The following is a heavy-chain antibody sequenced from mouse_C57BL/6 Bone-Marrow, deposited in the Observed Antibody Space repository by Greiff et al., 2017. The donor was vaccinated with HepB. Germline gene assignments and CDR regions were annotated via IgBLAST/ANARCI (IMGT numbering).Heavy chain of an antibody. Sequence: ESGAELARPGASVKLSCKASGYTFTSYGISWVKQRTGQGLEWIGEIYPRSGNTYYNEKFKGKATLTADKSSSTAYMELRSLTSEDSAVYFCARDYYGSSYKFAYWGQGTLVTVSA. CDR3: ARDYYGSSYKFAY. J-gene: IGHJ3*01. D-gene: IGHD1-1*01. CDR2: IYPRSGNT. V-gene: IGHV1-81*01. CDR1: GYTFTSYG.